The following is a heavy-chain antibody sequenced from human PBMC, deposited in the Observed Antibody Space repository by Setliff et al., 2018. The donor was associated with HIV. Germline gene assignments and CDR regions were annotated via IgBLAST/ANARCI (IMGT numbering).Heavy chain of an antibody. CDR2: VNYSGNT. V-gene: IGHV4-34*01. J-gene: IGHJ4*02. Sequence: SETLSLTCAVYGGFFSGYYWSWIRQPPGEGLEWIGEVNYSGNTNYNPSLKTRVNISVDTSKNQFSLRLSSVTAADTAVYYCARGSGRFCSGGRCSAFDYWGQGTLVTVSS. CDR1: GGFFSGYY. D-gene: IGHD2-15*01. CDR3: ARGSGRFCSGGRCSAFDY.